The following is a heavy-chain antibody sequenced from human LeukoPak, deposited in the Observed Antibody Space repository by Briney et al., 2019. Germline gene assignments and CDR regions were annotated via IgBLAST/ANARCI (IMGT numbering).Heavy chain of an antibody. Sequence: GGSLRLSCAASGFTFSSYEMNWVRQASGKGLEWVSCVSSSGSIMYYADSVKGRFTISGDNAKNSLYLQVNSLRAEDTAVYYCVREEDFGVIDYWGQGTLVTVSS. CDR1: GFTFSSYE. CDR2: VSSSGSIM. CDR3: VREEDFGVIDY. J-gene: IGHJ4*02. D-gene: IGHD3-3*01. V-gene: IGHV3-48*03.